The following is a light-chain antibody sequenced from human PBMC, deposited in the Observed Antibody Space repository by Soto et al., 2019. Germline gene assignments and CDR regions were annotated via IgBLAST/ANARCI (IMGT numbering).Light chain of an antibody. V-gene: IGLV2-8*01. CDR2: EVT. Sequence: QSALTQPPSAYGSPGQSVAISCTGTNSDVGGYNYVSWYQHHPGQVPKLTIYEVTPRPSGVPDRFSGSKSGNTASLTVSGLQAEEEAEYYCSAYTSNYIVVLGGGTKVTVL. J-gene: IGLJ2*01. CDR3: SAYTSNYIVV. CDR1: NSDVGGYNY.